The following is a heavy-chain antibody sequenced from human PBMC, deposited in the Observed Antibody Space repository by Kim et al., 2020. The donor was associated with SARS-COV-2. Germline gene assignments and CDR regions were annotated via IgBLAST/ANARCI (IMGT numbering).Heavy chain of an antibody. V-gene: IGHV4-61*02. Sequence: SETLSLTCTVSGGSISSGSYYWSWIRQPAGKGLEWIRRIYTSGSTNYNPSLKSRVTISVDTSKNQFSLKLSPVTAADTAVYYCAREGGRGVVVDLNWFVPWGREALLTVSS. CDR3: AREGGRGVVVDLNWFVP. CDR1: GGSISSGSYY. CDR2: IYTSGST. D-gene: IGHD2-15*01. J-gene: IGHJ5*02.